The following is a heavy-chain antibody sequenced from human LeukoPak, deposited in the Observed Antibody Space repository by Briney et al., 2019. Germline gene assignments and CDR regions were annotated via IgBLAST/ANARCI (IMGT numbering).Heavy chain of an antibody. V-gene: IGHV3-74*01. CDR3: ANSPYGSSPPHYDY. CDR2: INSDGSST. Sequence: PGGSLRLSCAASGFTFSSYWMPWVRQAPGKGLVWVSRINSDGSSTSYADSVKGRFTISRDNAKNTLYLQMNSLRAEDTAVYYCANSPYGSSPPHYDYWGQGTLVTVSS. D-gene: IGHD3-10*01. J-gene: IGHJ4*02. CDR1: GFTFSSYW.